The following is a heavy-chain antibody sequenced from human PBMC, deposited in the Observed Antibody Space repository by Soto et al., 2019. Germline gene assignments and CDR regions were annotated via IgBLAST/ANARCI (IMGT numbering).Heavy chain of an antibody. D-gene: IGHD2-8*01. V-gene: IGHV3-23*01. CDR3: AGRYCTNGVCYTNYYYYIDV. Sequence: EVQLLESGGGLVQPGGSLRLSCAASGFTFSTYAMSWVRRAPGKGLEWGSTITTSGGNTYYADSVQGRFTISRDNSKNTLYLQMNSLRAEDTAVYYCAGRYCTNGVCYTNYYYYIDVWGKGTTVTVSS. CDR1: GFTFSTYA. J-gene: IGHJ6*03. CDR2: ITTSGGNT.